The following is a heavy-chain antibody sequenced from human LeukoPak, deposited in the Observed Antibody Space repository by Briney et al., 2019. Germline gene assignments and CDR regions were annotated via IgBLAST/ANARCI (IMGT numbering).Heavy chain of an antibody. D-gene: IGHD3-3*01. CDR1: GFTFSSYE. V-gene: IGHV3-48*03. CDR2: ISSSGSTI. CDR3: AKESITIFGVAHTGAFDI. Sequence: GGSLRLSCAVSGFTFSSYEMNWVRQAPGKGLEWVSYISSSGSTIYYADSVKGRFTISRDNSKNTLYLQMNSLRAEDTAVYYCAKESITIFGVAHTGAFDIWGQGTMVTVSS. J-gene: IGHJ3*02.